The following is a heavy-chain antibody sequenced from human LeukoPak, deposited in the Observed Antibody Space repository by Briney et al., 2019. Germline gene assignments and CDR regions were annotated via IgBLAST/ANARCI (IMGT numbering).Heavy chain of an antibody. Sequence: ASVKVSCKASGYTFTGYYMHWVRQAPGQGLEWMGWINPNSGGTNYAQKFQGRVTMTRDTSISTAYMELSRLRSDDTAVYYCAREVVVVAATYPQPFDYWGQGTLVTVSS. CDR2: INPNSGGT. D-gene: IGHD2-15*01. CDR3: AREVVVVAATYPQPFDY. CDR1: GYTFTGYY. V-gene: IGHV1-2*02. J-gene: IGHJ4*02.